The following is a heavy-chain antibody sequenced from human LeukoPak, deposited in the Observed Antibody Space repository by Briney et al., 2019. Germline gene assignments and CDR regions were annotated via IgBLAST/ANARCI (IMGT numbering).Heavy chain of an antibody. D-gene: IGHD5-18*01. Sequence: GGSLRLSCAASGFTFSDSPMHWVRQAPGKGLEWVTFIRSDGTNKYYADSVKGRFTISRDNSGNTLSLQMNSLRAEDTAVYYCAKDLGYSDDYWGQGTLVTVSS. CDR1: GFTFSDSP. V-gene: IGHV3-30*02. J-gene: IGHJ4*02. CDR3: AKDLGYSDDY. CDR2: IRSDGTNK.